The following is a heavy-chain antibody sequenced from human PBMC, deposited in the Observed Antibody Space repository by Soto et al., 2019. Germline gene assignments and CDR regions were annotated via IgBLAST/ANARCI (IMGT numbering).Heavy chain of an antibody. Sequence: PSETLPFTCTASIAFISSVSINYWIWVRQPPGKGLEWIGYVYYSGSTNFNPSLKSRVGMSIDTSKNQFSPELKSVTAADTATYYCVRDYLLTGFDTWGHGALVTVSS. CDR1: IAFISSVSINY. CDR2: VYYSGST. CDR3: VRDYLLTGFDT. V-gene: IGHV4-59*02. D-gene: IGHD3-9*01. J-gene: IGHJ5*01.